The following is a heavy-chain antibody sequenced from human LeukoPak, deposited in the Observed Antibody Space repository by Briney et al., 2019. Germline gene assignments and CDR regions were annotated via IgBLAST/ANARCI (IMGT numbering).Heavy chain of an antibody. J-gene: IGHJ6*02. Sequence: SETLSLTCTVSGGSISSYYWSWIRQPPGKGLEWIGYIYYSGSTNYNPSLKSRVTISVDTSKNQFSLKLSSVTAADTAVYYCARGSGGPLGPYYYGMDVWGRGTTVTVSS. D-gene: IGHD2-15*01. CDR2: IYYSGST. V-gene: IGHV4-59*01. CDR3: ARGSGGPLGPYYYGMDV. CDR1: GGSISSYY.